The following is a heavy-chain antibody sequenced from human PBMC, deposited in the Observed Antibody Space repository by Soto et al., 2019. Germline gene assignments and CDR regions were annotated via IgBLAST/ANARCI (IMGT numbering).Heavy chain of an antibody. CDR2: ISDYNGST. D-gene: IGHD5-18*01. CDR1: GYSFTTYV. J-gene: IGHJ4*02. Sequence: QVQLVQSGAEVKKAGASVKVSCKASGYSFTTYVISWLRRAPGQGLEWLGWISDYNGSTKYAQKFQGRVTMTTDTSTTTAYMELRSLRSDDTAVYYCARRGEGYSYGQPSFDSWGQGTLVTVSS. CDR3: ARRGEGYSYGQPSFDS. V-gene: IGHV1-18*01.